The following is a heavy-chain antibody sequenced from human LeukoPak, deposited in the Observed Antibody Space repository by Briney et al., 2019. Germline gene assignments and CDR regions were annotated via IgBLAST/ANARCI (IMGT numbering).Heavy chain of an antibody. Sequence: ASVKVSCKASGYTFTSYDINWVRQATGQGLEWMGWINPNSGGTNYAQKFQGRVTMTRDTSISTAYMELSRLRSDDTAVYYCASTASYYYYMDVWGKGTTVTVSS. CDR1: GYTFTSYD. CDR3: ASTASYYYYMDV. J-gene: IGHJ6*03. CDR2: INPNSGGT. V-gene: IGHV1-2*02.